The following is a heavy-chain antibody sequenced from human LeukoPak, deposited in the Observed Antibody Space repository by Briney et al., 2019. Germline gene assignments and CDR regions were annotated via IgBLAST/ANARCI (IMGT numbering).Heavy chain of an antibody. J-gene: IGHJ5*02. CDR1: GASIRSGDHY. CDR2: IYFSGSL. Sequence: SETLSLTCNVSGASIRSGDHYWSWLRQPPGKGLEWIGYIYFSGSLYYNPSLKSRVSISRDMSKNQLSLMLSSVTAADTAVYYCARGFGAGNYYYGWFDPWGQGTLVSVSS. CDR3: ARGFGAGNYYYGWFDP. V-gene: IGHV4-30-4*01. D-gene: IGHD3-10*01.